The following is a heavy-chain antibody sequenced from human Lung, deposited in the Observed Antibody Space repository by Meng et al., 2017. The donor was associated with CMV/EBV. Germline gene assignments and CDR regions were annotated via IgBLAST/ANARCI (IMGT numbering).Heavy chain of an antibody. CDR3: ARGRGQCQLLSRTYYYYGMAV. V-gene: IGHV4-39*07. D-gene: IGHD2-2*01. Sequence: SETLSLTCTVSGGSISSSSYYWGWIRQPPGKGLEWIGSIYYSGSTYYNPSLKSRVTISVDTSKNQFSLKLSSVTAADTAVYYCARGRGQCQLLSRTYYYYGMAVWGPGNTV. CDR2: IYYSGST. J-gene: IGHJ6*01. CDR1: GGSISSSSYY.